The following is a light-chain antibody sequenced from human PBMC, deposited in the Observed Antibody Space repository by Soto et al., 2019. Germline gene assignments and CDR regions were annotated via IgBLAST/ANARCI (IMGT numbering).Light chain of an antibody. CDR2: EVS. CDR3: SAYTASNTLI. V-gene: IGLV2-14*01. Sequence: QSALTQPASVSGSPGQSITISCTGTSSDVGGYRFVSWYQHHPGEAPKLIIYEVSNRPSGVSSRFSGSKSGNTASLIISGLQTEDEANYYCSAYTASNTLIIGTGTKVTVL. J-gene: IGLJ1*01. CDR1: SSDVGGYRF.